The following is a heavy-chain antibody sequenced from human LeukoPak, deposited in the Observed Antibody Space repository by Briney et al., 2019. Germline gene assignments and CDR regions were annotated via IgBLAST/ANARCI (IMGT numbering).Heavy chain of an antibody. CDR2: IYTSGST. CDR3: ARNYYDSNGYRYFDY. V-gene: IGHV4-4*07. D-gene: IGHD3-22*01. J-gene: IGHJ4*02. Sequence: PSETLSLTCTVSGGSISSYYWSWIRQPAGEGLEWIGRIYTSGSTNYNPSLKSRVTISVDKSKNQFSLKLSSVTAADTAVYYCARNYYDSNGYRYFDYWGQGTLVTVSS. CDR1: GGSISSYY.